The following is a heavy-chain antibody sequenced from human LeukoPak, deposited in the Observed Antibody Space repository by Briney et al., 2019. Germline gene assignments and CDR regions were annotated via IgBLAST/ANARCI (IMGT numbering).Heavy chain of an antibody. CDR1: GFTFDDYA. Sequence: GGSLRLSCAASGFTFDDYAMHWVRQAPGKGLEWVSGISWNSGSIGYADSVEGRFTISRDNAKNSLYLQMNSLRAEDTALYYCAKDGALYYYDSSGYYSSYGMDVWGQGTTVTVSS. CDR3: AKDGALYYYDSSGYYSSYGMDV. D-gene: IGHD3-22*01. J-gene: IGHJ6*02. CDR2: ISWNSGSI. V-gene: IGHV3-9*01.